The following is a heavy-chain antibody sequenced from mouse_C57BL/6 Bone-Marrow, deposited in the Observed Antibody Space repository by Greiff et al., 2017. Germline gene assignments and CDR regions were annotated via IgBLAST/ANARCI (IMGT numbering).Heavy chain of an antibody. Sequence: QVQLQQPGAELVKPGASVKLSCKASGYNFTSYWMHWVKQRPGQGLEWIGMIHPNSGSTNYNEKFKSKAKLTVDTSSSTAYMQLSSLTSEDSAVYYCARPYYYGTFMDYWGQGTSVTVSS. CDR3: ARPYYYGTFMDY. CDR2: IHPNSGST. D-gene: IGHD1-1*01. J-gene: IGHJ4*01. CDR1: GYNFTSYW. V-gene: IGHV1-64*01.